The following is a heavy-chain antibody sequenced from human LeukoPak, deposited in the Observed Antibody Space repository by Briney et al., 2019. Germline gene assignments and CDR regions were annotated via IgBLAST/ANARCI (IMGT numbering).Heavy chain of an antibody. V-gene: IGHV4-59*12. CDR1: GGSISSYY. CDR2: THYSGST. Sequence: SETLSLTCTVSGGSISSYYWSWIRQPPGKGLEWIGYTHYSGSTNYNPSLKSRVTISVDTSKNQFSLKLSSVTAADTAVYYCARGHSDTSGYSKYYFDYWGQGTLVTVSS. J-gene: IGHJ4*02. D-gene: IGHD3-22*01. CDR3: ARGHSDTSGYSKYYFDY.